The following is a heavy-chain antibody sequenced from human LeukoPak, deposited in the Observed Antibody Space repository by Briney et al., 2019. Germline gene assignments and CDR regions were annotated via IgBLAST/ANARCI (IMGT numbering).Heavy chain of an antibody. Sequence: GGSLRLSCAASGFTFSSYAMHWVRQAPGKGLEWVSAISGSGGSTYYADSVKGRFTISRDSSKNTLYLQMNSLRAEDTAVYYCAKASSIIVVVVAATLGHYGMDVWGQGTTVTVSS. CDR3: AKASSIIVVVVAATLGHYGMDV. D-gene: IGHD2-15*01. CDR2: ISGSGGST. V-gene: IGHV3-23*01. CDR1: GFTFSSYA. J-gene: IGHJ6*02.